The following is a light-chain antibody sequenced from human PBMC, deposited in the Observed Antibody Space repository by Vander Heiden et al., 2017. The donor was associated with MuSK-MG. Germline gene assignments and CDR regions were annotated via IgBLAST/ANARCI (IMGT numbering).Light chain of an antibody. CDR1: SSDVGGYNY. V-gene: IGLV2-8*01. CDR2: EVS. CDR3: SAYASSNKWV. J-gene: IGLJ2*01. Sequence: QSALTQPRSSSGSPAHSVPIPCTGTSSDVGGYNYVSWYQQNPGKAPMLRMYEVSQRPSGVPDRFSGSKSGNTATLTVSGLQAEDEADYYCSAYASSNKWVFGGGTKLTVL.